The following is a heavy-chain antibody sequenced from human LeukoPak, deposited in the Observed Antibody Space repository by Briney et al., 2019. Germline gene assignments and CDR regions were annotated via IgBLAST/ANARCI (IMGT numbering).Heavy chain of an antibody. CDR1: GGSISSSSYY. J-gene: IGHJ6*03. D-gene: IGHD4-23*01. Sequence: SETLSLTCTVSGGSISSSSYYWGWIRQPPGKGLEWIGEINHSGSTNYNPSLKSRVTISVDTSKNQFSLKLSSVSAADTAVYYCARGRRNSYYYYYMDVWGKGTTVTVSS. CDR2: INHSGST. V-gene: IGHV4-39*07. CDR3: ARGRRNSYYYYYMDV.